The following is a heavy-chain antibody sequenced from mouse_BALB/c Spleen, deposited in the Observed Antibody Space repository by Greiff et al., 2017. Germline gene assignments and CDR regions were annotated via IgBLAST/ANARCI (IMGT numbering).Heavy chain of an antibody. D-gene: IGHD1-1*01. V-gene: IGHV1S137*01. Sequence: QIQLQQSGAELVRPGVSVKISCKGSGYTFTDYSMHWVKQSHAKSLEWIGVISTYYGDASYNQKFKGKATMTVDKSSSTAYMELARLTSEDSAIYYCARGEVVVYYYAMDYWGQGTSVTVSS. CDR3: ARGEVVVYYYAMDY. J-gene: IGHJ4*01. CDR2: ISTYYGDA. CDR1: GYTFTDYS.